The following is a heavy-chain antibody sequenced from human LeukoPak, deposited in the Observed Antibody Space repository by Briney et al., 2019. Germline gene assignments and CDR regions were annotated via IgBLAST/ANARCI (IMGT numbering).Heavy chain of an antibody. D-gene: IGHD3-3*01. V-gene: IGHV4-59*01. CDR2: IYYSGST. CDR3: ARVAPPHYDFWSGYYYWYFDL. J-gene: IGHJ2*01. Sequence: SETLSLTCTVSGGSISSYYWSWFRQPPGKGLEWIGYIYYSGSTNYNPSLKSRVTISVDTSKNQFSLKLSSVTAADTAVYYCARVAPPHYDFWSGYYYWYFDLWGRGTLVTVSS. CDR1: GGSISSYY.